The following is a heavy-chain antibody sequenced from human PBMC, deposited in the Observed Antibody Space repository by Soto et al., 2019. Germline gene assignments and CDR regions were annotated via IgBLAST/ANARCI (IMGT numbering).Heavy chain of an antibody. CDR1: GGTFSSYT. D-gene: IGHD3-10*01. Sequence: QVQLVQSGAEVKKPGSSVKVPCKASGGTFSSYTFNWVRQAPGQGLEWMGRIIPIVNKPNYAQKFQGRVTITADKSTSTAYMELSSLRSEDTAVYYCARAYGSGSYRHFDSWGQGTLVTVSS. J-gene: IGHJ4*02. V-gene: IGHV1-69*08. CDR3: ARAYGSGSYRHFDS. CDR2: IIPIVNKP.